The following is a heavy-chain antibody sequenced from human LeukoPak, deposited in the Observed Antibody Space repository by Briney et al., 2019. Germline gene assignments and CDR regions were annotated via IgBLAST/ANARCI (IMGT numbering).Heavy chain of an antibody. CDR3: ARSGVSGPDAFDI. CDR2: ISGSGGST. J-gene: IGHJ3*02. D-gene: IGHD3-3*01. Sequence: GGSLRLSCAASGFTFSSYAMSWVRQAPGKGLEWVSAISGSGGSTYYADSVKGRFTISRDNSKNTLYLQMNSLRAEDTAVYYCARSGVSGPDAFDIWGQGTMVTVSS. V-gene: IGHV3-23*01. CDR1: GFTFSSYA.